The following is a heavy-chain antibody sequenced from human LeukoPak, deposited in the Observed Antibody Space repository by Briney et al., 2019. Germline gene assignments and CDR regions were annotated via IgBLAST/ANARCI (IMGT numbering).Heavy chain of an antibody. Sequence: SQTLSLTCTVSGGSISSSSSYWGWIRRPPGKGLEWIGSIYYSGSSFDNPALKSRVTISVDTSKNQFSLKLSSVTAADTAVYYCARHRSGWLQSSFDYWGQGTLVTVSS. V-gene: IGHV4-39*01. D-gene: IGHD5-24*01. CDR3: ARHRSGWLQSSFDY. CDR1: GGSISSSSSY. J-gene: IGHJ4*02. CDR2: IYYSGSS.